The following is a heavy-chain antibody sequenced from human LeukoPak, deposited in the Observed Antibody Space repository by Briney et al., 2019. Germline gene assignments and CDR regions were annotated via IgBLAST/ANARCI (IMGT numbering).Heavy chain of an antibody. CDR3: ARWYSSGWYSDY. J-gene: IGHJ4*02. V-gene: IGHV3-21*06. D-gene: IGHD6-19*01. Sequence: KTGGSLRLSCAASGFSFGTYSMIWVRQAPGKGLEWVSSVSGTSEYIYYADSVRGRFTISRDNAKNTVYLQMNSLRAEDTAVYYCARWYSSGWYSDYWGQGTLVTVSS. CDR2: VSGTSEYI. CDR1: GFSFGTYS.